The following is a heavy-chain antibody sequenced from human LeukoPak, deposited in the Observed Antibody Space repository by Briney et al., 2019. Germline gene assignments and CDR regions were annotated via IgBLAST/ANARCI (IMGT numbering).Heavy chain of an antibody. Sequence: GGSLRLSCAASRFTFSTYAMIWVRQVPGKGLEWVSSISGSGGSTYYADSVKGRFSISRDNSRNTLYLQMNSLRAEDTAVYYCAGYGDYNWFDPWGQGTLVTVSS. V-gene: IGHV3-23*01. D-gene: IGHD4-17*01. CDR1: RFTFSTYA. CDR3: AGYGDYNWFDP. J-gene: IGHJ5*02. CDR2: ISGSGGST.